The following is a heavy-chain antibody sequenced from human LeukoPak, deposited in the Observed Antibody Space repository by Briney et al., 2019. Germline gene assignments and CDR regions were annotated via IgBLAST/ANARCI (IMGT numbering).Heavy chain of an antibody. Sequence: SETLSLTCTVSGGSTSSYYWSWIRQPPGKGLEWIGYIYYSGSTNYNPSLKSRVTISVDTSKNQFSLKLSSVTAADTAVYYCARMRRYYYDSSGYYQEGYFDYWGQGTLVTVSS. V-gene: IGHV4-59*01. CDR3: ARMRRYYYDSSGYYQEGYFDY. D-gene: IGHD3-22*01. CDR2: IYYSGST. CDR1: GGSTSSYY. J-gene: IGHJ4*02.